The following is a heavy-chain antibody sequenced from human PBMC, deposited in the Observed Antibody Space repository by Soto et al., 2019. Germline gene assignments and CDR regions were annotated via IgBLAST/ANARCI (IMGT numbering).Heavy chain of an antibody. CDR3: ARDSGSIMITFGGVISPRGAFDI. CDR1: GDSVSSNSAA. V-gene: IGHV6-1*01. D-gene: IGHD3-16*02. CDR2: TYYRSKWYN. J-gene: IGHJ3*02. Sequence: QSQTLSLTCAISGDSVSSNSAAWNWIRQSPSRGLEWLGRTYYRSKWYNDYAVSVKSRITINPDTSKNQFSLQLNSVTPEDTAVYYCARDSGSIMITFGGVISPRGAFDIWGQGTMVTVSS.